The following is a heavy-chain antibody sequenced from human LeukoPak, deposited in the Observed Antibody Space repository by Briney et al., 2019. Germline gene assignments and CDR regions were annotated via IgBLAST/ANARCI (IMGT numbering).Heavy chain of an antibody. CDR2: IYSGGST. V-gene: IGHV3-66*01. Sequence: GGSLRLSCAASGFTVSSNYMSWVRQAPGKGIEWVSVIYSGGSTYYADSVKGRFTISRDNSKNTLYLQMNSLRAEDTAVYYCARDKRDWYFDYWGQGTLVTVSS. CDR1: GFTVSSNY. J-gene: IGHJ4*02. D-gene: IGHD3/OR15-3a*01. CDR3: ARDKRDWYFDY.